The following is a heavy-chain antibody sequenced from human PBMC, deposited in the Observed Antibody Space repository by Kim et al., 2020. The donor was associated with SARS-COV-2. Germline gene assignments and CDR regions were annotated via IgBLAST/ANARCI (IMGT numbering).Heavy chain of an antibody. Sequence: ADSVKGRLTISRNNSKNTLYLQLNSLRAEDTAVYYCAIVASKLRFLSFENWGQGTLVTVSP. CDR3: AIVASKLRFLSFEN. D-gene: IGHD3-3*01. V-gene: IGHV3-23*03. J-gene: IGHJ4*02.